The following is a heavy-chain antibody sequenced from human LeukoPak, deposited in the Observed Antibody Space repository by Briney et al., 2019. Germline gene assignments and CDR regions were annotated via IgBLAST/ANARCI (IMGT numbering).Heavy chain of an antibody. V-gene: IGHV4-34*01. J-gene: IGHJ5*02. CDR2: INHSGST. CDR3: ARGDYYYDSSGYYASFDP. CDR1: GGSFSGYY. Sequence: SETLSLTCAVYGGSFSGYYWSWIRQPPGKGLEWIGEINHSGSTNYSPSLKSRVTISVDTSKNQFSLKLSSVTAADTAVYYCARGDYYYDSSGYYASFDPWGQGTLVTVSS. D-gene: IGHD3-22*01.